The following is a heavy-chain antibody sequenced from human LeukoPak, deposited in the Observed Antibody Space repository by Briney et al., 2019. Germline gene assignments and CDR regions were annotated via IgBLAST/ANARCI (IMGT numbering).Heavy chain of an antibody. J-gene: IGHJ4*02. CDR1: GGTFSSYA. D-gene: IGHD3-22*01. V-gene: IGHV1-69*05. CDR2: IIPIFGTA. CDR3: ARFSSGYQQLDY. Sequence: GASVKVSCKASGGTFSSYAISWVRQAPGQGLEWMGRIIPIFGTANYAQKFQGRVTITTDESTSTAYMELSSLRSDDTAVYYCARFSSGYQQLDYWGQGTLVTVSS.